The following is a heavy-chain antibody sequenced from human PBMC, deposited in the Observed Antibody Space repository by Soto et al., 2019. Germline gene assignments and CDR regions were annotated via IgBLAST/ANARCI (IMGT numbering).Heavy chain of an antibody. J-gene: IGHJ4*02. Sequence: QITLKESGPTLVKPTQTLTLTCTFSGFSLSTSGVGVGWIRQPPGKALEWLALIYWGDEKRYSPSLNSRLTSTKDTSKNQEVLTMTNMVPVDTATYYCAHRSTVNFDYWGQATLVTVSS. CDR1: GFSLSTSGVG. V-gene: IGHV2-5*02. CDR3: AHRSTVNFDY. CDR2: IYWGDEK. D-gene: IGHD4-4*01.